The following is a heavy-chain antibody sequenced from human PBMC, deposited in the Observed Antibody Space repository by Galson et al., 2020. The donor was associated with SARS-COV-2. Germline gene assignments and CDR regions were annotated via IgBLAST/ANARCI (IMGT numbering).Heavy chain of an antibody. J-gene: IGHJ4*02. D-gene: IGHD2-21*02. V-gene: IGHV3-30*04. CDR2: ISYDGSNK. Sequence: GGSLRLSCAASGFTFSSYAMHWVRQAPGKGLEWVAIISYDGSNKYYADSVKGRFTISRDNSKNTLYLQMNSLRAEDTAVYYCAREAYCGGYCYSVFDYWGQGTLVTVSS. CDR1: GFTFSSYA. CDR3: AREAYCGGYCYSVFDY.